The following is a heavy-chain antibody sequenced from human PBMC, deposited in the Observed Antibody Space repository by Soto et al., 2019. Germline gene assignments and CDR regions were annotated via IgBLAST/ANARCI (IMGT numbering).Heavy chain of an antibody. D-gene: IGHD3-10*01. J-gene: IGHJ6*02. Sequence: NPSETLSLTCTVSGGSISSPNFYWSWIRQHPGKGLEWIGYIYYSGSTYYNPSLKSRVTISVDTSKNQFSLKLSSVTAADTAVYYCARARGVRDLYYYYGMDVWGQGTTVTVSS. CDR2: IYYSGST. V-gene: IGHV4-31*03. CDR3: ARARGVRDLYYYYGMDV. CDR1: GGSISSPNFY.